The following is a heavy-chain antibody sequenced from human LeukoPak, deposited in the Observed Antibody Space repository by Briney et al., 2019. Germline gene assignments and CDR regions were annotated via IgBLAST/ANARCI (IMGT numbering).Heavy chain of an antibody. Sequence: PVGSLRLSCAASGFTFSSYAMHWVRQAPGKGLEWVAVISYDGSNKYYADSVKGRFTISRDNSKNTLYLQMNSLRAEDTAVYYCARDFGPEIHSSSWYNWFDPWGQGTLVTVSS. CDR3: ARDFGPEIHSSSWYNWFDP. CDR1: GFTFSSYA. D-gene: IGHD6-13*01. J-gene: IGHJ5*02. CDR2: ISYDGSNK. V-gene: IGHV3-30*04.